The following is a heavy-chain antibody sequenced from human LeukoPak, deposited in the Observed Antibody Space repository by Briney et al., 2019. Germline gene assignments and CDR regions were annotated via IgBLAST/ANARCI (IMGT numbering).Heavy chain of an antibody. V-gene: IGHV4-61*01. CDR1: GGSVSSGSYY. D-gene: IGHD2-21*02. CDR3: ARHGDCGGDRYTANPDY. Sequence: PSETLSLTCTVSGGSVSSGSYYWSWIRQPPGKGLEWIGYIYYSGSTNYNPSLKSRVTISVDTSKNQFSLKLSSVTAADTAVYYCARHGDCGGDRYTANPDYWGQGTLVTVSS. J-gene: IGHJ4*02. CDR2: IYYSGST.